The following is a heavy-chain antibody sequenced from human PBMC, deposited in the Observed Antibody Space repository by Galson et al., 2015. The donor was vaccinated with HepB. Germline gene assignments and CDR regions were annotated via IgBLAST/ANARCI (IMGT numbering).Heavy chain of an antibody. CDR3: ARDHWFGGIVGLVGMDD. V-gene: IGHV3-30*04. CDR1: GFTFSSYA. CDR2: IACDGRKK. D-gene: IGHD3-10*01. J-gene: IGHJ6*02. Sequence: SLRLSCAASGFTFSSYAMHWVRQAPGKGLEWVAVIACDGRKKYYADSVRGRLTISRDNAKNTLYLEMNSLRAEDTGVFYCARDHWFGGIVGLVGMDDWGQGTPVTVSS.